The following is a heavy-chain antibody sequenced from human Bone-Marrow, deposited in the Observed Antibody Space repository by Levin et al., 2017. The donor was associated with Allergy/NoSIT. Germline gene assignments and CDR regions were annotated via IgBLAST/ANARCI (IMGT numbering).Heavy chain of an antibody. D-gene: IGHD5-18*01. J-gene: IGHJ5*02. CDR1: GFTFSSYA. CDR3: ARDRQDNTAMVS. V-gene: IGHV3-30*04. CDR2: ISYDGSNK. Sequence: GGSLRLSCAASGFTFSSYAMHWVRQAPGKGLEWVAVISYDGSNKYYADSVKGRFTISRDNSKNTLYLQMNSLRAEDTAVYYCARDRQDNTAMVSWGQGTLVTVSS.